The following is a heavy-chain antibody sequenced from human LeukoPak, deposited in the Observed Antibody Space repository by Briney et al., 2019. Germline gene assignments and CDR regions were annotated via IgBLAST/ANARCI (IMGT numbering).Heavy chain of an antibody. V-gene: IGHV3-48*01. CDR3: ARDGQMSSGWYFHY. J-gene: IGHJ4*02. D-gene: IGHD6-19*01. Sequence: GGSLRLSCVASGFTFSDYSMNWVRQAPGKGLEWVSYISSGSSNILYADSVKGRFTISRDDAKNSLYLQMNSLRAEDTAVYYCARDGQMSSGWYFHYWGLGTLVTVSS. CDR1: GFTFSDYS. CDR2: ISSGSSNI.